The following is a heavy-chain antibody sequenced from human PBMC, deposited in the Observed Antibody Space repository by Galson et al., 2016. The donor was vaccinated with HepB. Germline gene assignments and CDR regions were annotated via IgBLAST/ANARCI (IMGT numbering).Heavy chain of an antibody. CDR2: LYWDDDQ. Sequence: PALVKPTQTLTLTCTVSGFSLSSSGVGVGWIRQPPGKALEWLALLYWDDDQRYSPSLKNRLTITKDTSRNQVVLRMTNMSLVDTATYYCAHRGPGGWFVRAFDFWGQGTLVTVSS. V-gene: IGHV2-5*02. CDR1: GFSLSSSGVG. D-gene: IGHD6-19*01. J-gene: IGHJ4*02. CDR3: AHRGPGGWFVRAFDF.